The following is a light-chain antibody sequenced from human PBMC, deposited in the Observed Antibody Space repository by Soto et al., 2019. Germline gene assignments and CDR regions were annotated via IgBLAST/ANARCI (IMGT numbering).Light chain of an antibody. CDR1: QSVSTRY. Sequence: EIVLTQSPGTLSLSPGERATLSCRASQSVSTRYLAWYQQKPGQAPRLLIYGASSRATGIPDRFRGSGSGTDFTLTISRLEPEDFAVYYCQQYGSSLPWTFGQGTKVDI. J-gene: IGKJ1*01. CDR2: GAS. V-gene: IGKV3-20*01. CDR3: QQYGSSLPWT.